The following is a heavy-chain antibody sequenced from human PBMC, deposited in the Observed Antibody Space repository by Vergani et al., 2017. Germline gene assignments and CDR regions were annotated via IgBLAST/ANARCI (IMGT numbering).Heavy chain of an antibody. Sequence: EVQLVESGGGSVQPGGSLRLSCVASGFSFNTYWMHWVRQVPGKGLMWVARIDEYGNRATYGDFETGRFTISRDNAKNTVFLQMNNLRADEAGVYYCVRTGYCTGIACNTRFDSWGQGALVTVSS. J-gene: IGHJ5*01. CDR2: IDEYGNRA. D-gene: IGHD2-8*02. CDR3: VRTGYCTGIACNTRFDS. V-gene: IGHV3-74*03. CDR1: GFSFNTYW.